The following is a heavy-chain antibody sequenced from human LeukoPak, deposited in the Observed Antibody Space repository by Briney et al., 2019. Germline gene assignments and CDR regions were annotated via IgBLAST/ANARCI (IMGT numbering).Heavy chain of an antibody. J-gene: IGHJ6*03. V-gene: IGHV7-4-1*02. Sequence: ASVKVSCKASGYTFTSYAMNWVRQAPGQGLEWMGWINTNTGNPTYAQGFTGRFVFSLDTSVSTAYLQISSLKAEDTAVYYCARVDQEEDYYYYYMDVWGKGTTVTVSS. CDR1: GYTFTSYA. CDR2: INTNTGNP. CDR3: ARVDQEEDYYYYYMDV. D-gene: IGHD2-2*01.